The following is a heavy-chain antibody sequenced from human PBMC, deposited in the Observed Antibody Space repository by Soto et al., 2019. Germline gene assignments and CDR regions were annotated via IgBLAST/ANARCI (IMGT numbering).Heavy chain of an antibody. Sequence: ASVKVSCKASGYTFTSYGISWVRQAPGQGLEWMGWISAYNGNTNYAQKLQGRVTMTTDTSTSTAYMELRSLRSDDTAVYYCARVGYYYGSGSYRWFDPWGQGTLVTVSS. CDR2: ISAYNGNT. V-gene: IGHV1-18*01. CDR1: GYTFTSYG. J-gene: IGHJ5*02. D-gene: IGHD3-10*01. CDR3: ARVGYYYGSGSYRWFDP.